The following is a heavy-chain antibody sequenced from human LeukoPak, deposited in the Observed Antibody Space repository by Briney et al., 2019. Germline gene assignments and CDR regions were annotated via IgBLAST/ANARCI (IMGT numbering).Heavy chain of an antibody. Sequence: ASVKVSCKASGYTFTSYGISWVRQAPGQGLEWMEWISAYNGNTNYAQKLQGRVTMTTDTSTSTAYMELRSLRSDDTAVYYCARGDWLFKPALETNFDPWGQGTLVTVSS. CDR2: ISAYNGNT. CDR1: GYTFTSYG. D-gene: IGHD3-9*01. V-gene: IGHV1-18*01. J-gene: IGHJ5*02. CDR3: ARGDWLFKPALETNFDP.